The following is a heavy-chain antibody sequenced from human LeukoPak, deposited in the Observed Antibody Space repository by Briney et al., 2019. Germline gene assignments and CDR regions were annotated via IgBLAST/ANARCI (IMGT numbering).Heavy chain of an antibody. J-gene: IGHJ4*02. CDR2: IYYSGST. CDR3: ARREGARPMDY. CDR1: GGSISSSSYF. V-gene: IGHV4-39*01. Sequence: KPSETLSLTCTVSGGSISSSSYFWGWIRQPPGKGLEWIVSIYYSGSTYYNPSLNSRVTISVDASKNQFSLKLSSVIAADTAVYYCARREGARPMDYWGQGILVTVSS. D-gene: IGHD6-6*01.